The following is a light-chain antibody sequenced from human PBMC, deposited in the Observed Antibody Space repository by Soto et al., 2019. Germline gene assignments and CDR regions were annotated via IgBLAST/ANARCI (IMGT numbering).Light chain of an antibody. Sequence: QAVVTQPASVSGSPGQSITISCSGGTSDIGTYHYVSWYQHHPGKVPKVMISEVSNRPSGVSNRFSGSKSGNTASLTISGLQSADEADYYCSSYTSSATLVFGGGTKVTVL. CDR1: TSDIGTYHY. V-gene: IGLV2-14*01. CDR3: SSYTSSATLV. CDR2: EVS. J-gene: IGLJ3*02.